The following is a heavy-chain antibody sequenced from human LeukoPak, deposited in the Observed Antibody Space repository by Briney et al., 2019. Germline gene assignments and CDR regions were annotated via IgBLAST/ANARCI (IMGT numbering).Heavy chain of an antibody. Sequence: ASVKVSXKASGYTFTNYYMHWVRQAPGQGLEWIGRINPDSGDADFAPKFQGRVTMTRDTSISTAYMELSRLRSDDTAVYYCARVSYGNYATHFDYWGQGPLVTVSS. J-gene: IGHJ4*02. CDR3: ARVSYGNYATHFDY. CDR2: INPDSGDA. V-gene: IGHV1-2*06. CDR1: GYTFTNYY. D-gene: IGHD4-11*01.